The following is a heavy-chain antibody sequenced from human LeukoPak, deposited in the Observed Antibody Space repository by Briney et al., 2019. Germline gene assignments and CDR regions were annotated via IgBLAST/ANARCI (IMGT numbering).Heavy chain of an antibody. Sequence: GGSLRLSCAASGFTFMNSVMTWVRQAPGKGLEWVSSITGSGASTHYADSVKGRFTISRDNSKNTLFLQMHSLRAEDTAVYYCAKELGAHDYWGQGALVTVSS. CDR2: ITGSGAST. D-gene: IGHD1-26*01. V-gene: IGHV3-23*01. CDR3: AKELGAHDY. CDR1: GFTFMNSV. J-gene: IGHJ4*02.